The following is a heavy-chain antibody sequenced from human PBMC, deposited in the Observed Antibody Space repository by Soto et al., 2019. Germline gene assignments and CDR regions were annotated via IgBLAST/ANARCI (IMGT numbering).Heavy chain of an antibody. J-gene: IGHJ4*02. CDR2: INHSGST. Sequence: QVQLQQWGAGLLKPSETLSLTCAVYGGSFSGYYWSWIRQPPGKGLEWIGEINHSGSTNYNPSLKSRVTISVDTSKNQFSLKLSSVTAADTAVYYCASGFDSSRVVYWGQGTLVTVSS. D-gene: IGHD2-21*01. V-gene: IGHV4-34*01. CDR3: ASGFDSSRVVY. CDR1: GGSFSGYY.